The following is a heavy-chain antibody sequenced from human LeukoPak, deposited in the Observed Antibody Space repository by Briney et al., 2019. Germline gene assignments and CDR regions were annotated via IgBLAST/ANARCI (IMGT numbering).Heavy chain of an antibody. D-gene: IGHD2-21*02. CDR2: ISVAGATT. V-gene: IGHV3-23*01. J-gene: IGHJ4*02. CDR3: AKLSLGDFEYFDY. Sequence: SGGSLRLSGVSSGFIFSSYVMSWVRQAPGKGLEWVSSISVAGATTDYADSVKGRFHISRDNSKSTVYLQMNGLRVEDTALYYCAKLSLGDFEYFDYWGQGTLVTVSS. CDR1: GFIFSSYV.